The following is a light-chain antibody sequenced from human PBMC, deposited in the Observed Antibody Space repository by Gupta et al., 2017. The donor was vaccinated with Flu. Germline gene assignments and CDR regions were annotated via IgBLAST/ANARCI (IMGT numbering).Light chain of an antibody. Sequence: SVTISCTGTSSDVGGYNFVSWYQQHPGKAPNLMIYEVSKRSAGVSNRFSGSKSGNTASLTISVHQTEDEADYYCGSYTSSSTLVFGGGSKLTVL. J-gene: IGLJ3*02. V-gene: IGLV2-14*01. CDR2: EVS. CDR3: GSYTSSSTLV. CDR1: SSDVGGYNF.